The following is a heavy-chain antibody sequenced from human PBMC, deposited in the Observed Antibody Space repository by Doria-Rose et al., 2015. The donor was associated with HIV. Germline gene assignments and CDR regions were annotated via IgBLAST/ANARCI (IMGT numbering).Heavy chain of an antibody. J-gene: IGHJ4*02. Sequence: SDPVLVKPTETLTLTCTVSGVSLSSPGMGVSWIRQPPGKALEWLANIFSDDERSYKTSLKSRLTISRVTSKSQVVLTMTDMDPVDTATYYCARIKSSRWYHKYYFDFWGQGTLVIVSA. V-gene: IGHV2-26*01. CDR2: IFSDDER. D-gene: IGHD6-13*01. CDR1: GVSLSSPGMG. CDR3: ARIKSSRWYHKYYFDF.